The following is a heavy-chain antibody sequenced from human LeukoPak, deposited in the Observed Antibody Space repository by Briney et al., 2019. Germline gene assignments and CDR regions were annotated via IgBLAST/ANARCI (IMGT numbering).Heavy chain of an antibody. J-gene: IGHJ3*02. V-gene: IGHV3-21*01. CDR2: ISSSSAYI. Sequence: KSGGSLRLSCAASGFTFSSYSMNWVRQAPGKGLEWVSFISSSSAYISYADSVKGRFTISRDNAKNSLYPQMNNLRAEDTSVYYCAKKMDDAFDIWGQGTMVTVSS. CDR1: GFTFSSYS. D-gene: IGHD5-24*01. CDR3: AKKMDDAFDI.